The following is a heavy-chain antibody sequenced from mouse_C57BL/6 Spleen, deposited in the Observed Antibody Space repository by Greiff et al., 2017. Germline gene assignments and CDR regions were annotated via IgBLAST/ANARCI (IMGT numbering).Heavy chain of an antibody. CDR2: IDPETGGT. J-gene: IGHJ4*01. Sequence: QVQLQQSGAELVRPGASVTLSCKASGYTFTDYEMHWVKQTPVHGLEWIGAIDPETGGTAYNQKFKGKAILTADKSSSTAYMELRSLTSEDSAVNYCTRGGYSNYAMDYWGQGTSVTVSS. V-gene: IGHV1-15*01. D-gene: IGHD2-5*01. CDR1: GYTFTDYE. CDR3: TRGGYSNYAMDY.